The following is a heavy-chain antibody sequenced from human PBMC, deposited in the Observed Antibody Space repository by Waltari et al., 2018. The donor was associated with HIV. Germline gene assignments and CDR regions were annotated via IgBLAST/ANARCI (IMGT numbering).Heavy chain of an antibody. CDR1: GGSISSSSYY. Sequence: QLQLQESGPGLVKPSETLSLTCTVSGGSISSSSYYWGWIRQPPGKGLGWSGSIYYSGATHYTPSLKGRVTISVETSKNQFSLKLSFVTAADTAVYYCASHVGGYCSSTSCSPLLGYWGQGTLVTVSS. V-gene: IGHV4-39*01. D-gene: IGHD2-2*01. CDR2: IYYSGAT. CDR3: ASHVGGYCSSTSCSPLLGY. J-gene: IGHJ4*02.